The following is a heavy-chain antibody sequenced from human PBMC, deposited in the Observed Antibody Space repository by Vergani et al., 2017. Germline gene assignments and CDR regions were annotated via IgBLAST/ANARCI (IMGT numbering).Heavy chain of an antibody. CDR2: INNDEHT. D-gene: IGHD3-10*01. CDR3: AVRSRVDLVGGEIVTKRTFDY. J-gene: IGHJ4*02. CDR1: GESFSSFY. V-gene: IGHV4-34*02. Sequence: QLQLQQWGAGVVKPSGTLSLTCAVFGESFSSFYCSWIRQPPAKGLEWIGEINNDEHTNYKPSLESRVTVSRDTAKNQFYLNLMSVTAADTAMYYCAVRSRVDLVGGEIVTKRTFDYWSQGRLVTVSS.